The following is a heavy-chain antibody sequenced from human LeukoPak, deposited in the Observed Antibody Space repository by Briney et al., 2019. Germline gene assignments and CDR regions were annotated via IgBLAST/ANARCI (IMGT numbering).Heavy chain of an antibody. CDR3: ARTIAAAATDAFDI. CDR2: IYYSGST. D-gene: IGHD6-13*01. Sequence: SETLSLTCTVSGGSISSYYWGWIRQPPGKGLEWIGYIYYSGSTNYNPSLKSRVTISVDTSKNQFSLKLSSVTAADTAVYYCARTIAAAATDAFDIWGQGTMVTVSS. V-gene: IGHV4-59*08. J-gene: IGHJ3*02. CDR1: GGSISSYY.